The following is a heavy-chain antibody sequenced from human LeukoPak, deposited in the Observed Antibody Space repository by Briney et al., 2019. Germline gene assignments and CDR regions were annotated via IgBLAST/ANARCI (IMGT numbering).Heavy chain of an antibody. CDR2: INPNSGGT. V-gene: IGHV1-2*02. D-gene: IGHD3-16*02. Sequence: ASVKVSCKASGYTFTGYYMHWVRQVPGQGLEWMGWINPNSGGTNYAQKFQGRVTMTRDTSISTAYMELSRLRSDDTAVYYCARAYDYVWGSYRILGYWGQGTLVTVSS. J-gene: IGHJ4*02. CDR1: GYTFTGYY. CDR3: ARAYDYVWGSYRILGY.